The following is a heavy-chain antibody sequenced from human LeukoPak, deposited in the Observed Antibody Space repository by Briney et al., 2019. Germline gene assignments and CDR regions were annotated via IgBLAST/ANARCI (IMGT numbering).Heavy chain of an antibody. CDR1: GFTFSSYW. CDR2: INTDGSST. V-gene: IGHV3-74*01. J-gene: IGHJ4*02. CDR3: ARVIYSGWEGELSD. Sequence: PGGSLRLSCAASGFTFSSYWMHWVRQAPGKGLVWVSGINTDGSSTSYADSVKGRFTISRDNAKNTLYLQMNSLRAEDTAVYYCARVIYSGWEGELSDWGQGTLVTVSS. D-gene: IGHD6-19*01.